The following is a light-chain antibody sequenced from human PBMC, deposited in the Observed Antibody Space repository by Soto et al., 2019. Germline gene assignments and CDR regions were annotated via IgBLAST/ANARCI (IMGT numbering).Light chain of an antibody. Sequence: QSALTQPPSASGTPGQRVTISCSGSSSNIGSNYVYWYQQLPGTAPKLLIYRNNQRPSGVPDRFSGSKSGTSASLAISRLRSEDEADYYCAAWDDSLSGCYVFGTGTKVTVL. CDR2: RNN. J-gene: IGLJ1*01. V-gene: IGLV1-47*01. CDR1: SSNIGSNY. CDR3: AAWDDSLSGCYV.